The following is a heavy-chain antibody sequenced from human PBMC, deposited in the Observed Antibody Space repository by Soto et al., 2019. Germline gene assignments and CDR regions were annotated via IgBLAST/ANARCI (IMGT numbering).Heavy chain of an antibody. CDR1: GGSFSGYY. J-gene: IGHJ6*02. Sequence: PSETLSLTCAVYGGSFSGYYWSWIRQPPGEGLEWIGEINHSGSTTYNPSLRSRVTISVDTSKNQFSLKLSSVTAADTAVYYCARGPVSGWSGGHGYYYYGMDVWGQGTTVTVSS. D-gene: IGHD6-19*01. CDR3: ARGPVSGWSGGHGYYYYGMDV. V-gene: IGHV4-34*01. CDR2: INHSGST.